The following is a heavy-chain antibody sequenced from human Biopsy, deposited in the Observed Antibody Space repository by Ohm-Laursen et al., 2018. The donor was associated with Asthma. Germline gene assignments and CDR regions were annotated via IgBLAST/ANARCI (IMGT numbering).Heavy chain of an antibody. Sequence: SLRLSCAASGFTFSNYGMHWVRQAPGKGLEWVAVISFDGSNKDFADSVKGRFTISRDNSKNTMYLKMNSLRAEDTAVYYCPKGVFPGWEVRRGPDYWGQGTLVTVSA. V-gene: IGHV3-30*18. CDR3: PKGVFPGWEVRRGPDY. CDR1: GFTFSNYG. CDR2: ISFDGSNK. J-gene: IGHJ4*02. D-gene: IGHD1-26*01.